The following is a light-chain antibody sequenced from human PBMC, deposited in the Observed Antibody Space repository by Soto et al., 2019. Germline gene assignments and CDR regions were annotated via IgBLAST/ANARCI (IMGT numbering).Light chain of an antibody. CDR3: SSYTTSSALQV. V-gene: IGLV1-51*01. Sequence: QSVLTQPPSVSAAPGQKVAISCSRSTSDIGSHYVSWYQQLPGTAPKLVIYDNNKRPSGIPDRFSGSKSGTSATLTISGLQADDEADYYCSSYTTSSALQVFGTGTKVTVL. CDR1: TSDIGSHY. CDR2: DNN. J-gene: IGLJ1*01.